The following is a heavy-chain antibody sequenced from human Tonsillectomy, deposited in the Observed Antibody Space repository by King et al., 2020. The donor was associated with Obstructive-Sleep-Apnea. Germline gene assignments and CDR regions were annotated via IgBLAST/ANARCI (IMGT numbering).Heavy chain of an antibody. D-gene: IGHD3-22*01. J-gene: IGHJ1*01. CDR2: IRWNSGSI. CDR1: GFTFDDYS. CDR3: AKASYYYDSSGYYLEYFQH. Sequence: VQLVESGGGLVQPGRSLRLSCAASGFTFDDYSMHWGRQAPGKGLEWVSGIRWNSGSIGYADSVKGQFTISRNNAKNSLYLQMNMLRAEDTALYYCAKASYYYDSSGYYLEYFQHWGQGTLVTVSS. V-gene: IGHV3-9*01.